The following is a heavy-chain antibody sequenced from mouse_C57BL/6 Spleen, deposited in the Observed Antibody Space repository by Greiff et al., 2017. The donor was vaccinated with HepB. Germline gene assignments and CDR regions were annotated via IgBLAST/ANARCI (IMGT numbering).Heavy chain of an antibody. CDR1: GYTFTSYW. Sequence: QVHVKQPGAELVKPGASVKMSCKASGYTFTSYWITWVKQRPGQGLEWIGDIYPGSGSTNYNEKFKSKATLTVDTSSSTAYMQLSSLTSEDSAVYYCARGYYGSSGDFDYWGQGTTLTVSS. D-gene: IGHD1-1*01. CDR3: ARGYYGSSGDFDY. J-gene: IGHJ2*01. CDR2: IYPGSGST. V-gene: IGHV1-55*01.